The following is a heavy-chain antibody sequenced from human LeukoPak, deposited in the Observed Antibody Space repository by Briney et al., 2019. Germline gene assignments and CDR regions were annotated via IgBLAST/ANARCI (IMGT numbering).Heavy chain of an antibody. D-gene: IGHD3-22*01. Sequence: GGSLRLSCAASGFTFNTYWMTWVRQVPGKGLEWVANIRNDGSERSYVDSVKGRFTISRDNAKNSLSLQMNSLRAEDTGLYYCARDRDYQDSGAHYAAFDVWGQGTMVTVSS. CDR2: IRNDGSER. CDR3: ARDRDYQDSGAHYAAFDV. J-gene: IGHJ3*01. V-gene: IGHV3-7*01. CDR1: GFTFNTYW.